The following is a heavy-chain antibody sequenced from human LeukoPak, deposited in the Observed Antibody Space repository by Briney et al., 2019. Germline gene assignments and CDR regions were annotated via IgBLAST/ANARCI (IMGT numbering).Heavy chain of an antibody. CDR1: GFTFSSYG. J-gene: IGHJ3*02. CDR3: ARGNFYRDGAFDI. D-gene: IGHD1-7*01. Sequence: GRSLRLSCAASGFTFSSYGMHWVRQAPGKGLEWVAVIWYDGSNKYYADSVKGRFTISRDNSKNTLYLQMNSLRAEDTAVYYCARGNFYRDGAFDIWGQGTMVTVSS. V-gene: IGHV3-33*01. CDR2: IWYDGSNK.